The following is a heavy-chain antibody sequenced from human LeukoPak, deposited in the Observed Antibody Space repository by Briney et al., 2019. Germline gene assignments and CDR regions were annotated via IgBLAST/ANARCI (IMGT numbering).Heavy chain of an antibody. D-gene: IGHD3-16*01. Sequence: GGSLRLSCAASGFTVSSNYMSWVRQAPGKGLEWVSVIYSGGSTYYADSVKGRFTISRDNSKNTLYLQMNSLRAEDTAVYYCARVPPTYLGGIYFDYWGQGALVTVSS. CDR1: GFTVSSNY. J-gene: IGHJ4*02. CDR3: ARVPPTYLGGIYFDY. CDR2: IYSGGST. V-gene: IGHV3-53*01.